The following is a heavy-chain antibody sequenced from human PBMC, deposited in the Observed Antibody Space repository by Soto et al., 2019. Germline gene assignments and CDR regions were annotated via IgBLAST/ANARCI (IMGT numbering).Heavy chain of an antibody. CDR3: ARIRFGVAALPVQGYNWFDP. CDR2: IHYRGST. CDR1: GGSISSGPYY. V-gene: IGHV4-31*03. J-gene: IGHJ5*02. Sequence: SETLSLTRTVSGGSISSGPYYWSWIRQHPGKGLEWIGSIHYRGSTFYDSSLRSRITISVDTSKNQFSLKLSSVTAADTAVYYCARIRFGVAALPVQGYNWFDPSGQGPLVTVSS. D-gene: IGHD6-6*01.